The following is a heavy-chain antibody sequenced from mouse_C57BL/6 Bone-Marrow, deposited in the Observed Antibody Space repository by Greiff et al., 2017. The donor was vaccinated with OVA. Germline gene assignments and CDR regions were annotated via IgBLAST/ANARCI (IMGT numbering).Heavy chain of an antibody. CDR1: GYTFTSYW. D-gene: IGHD1-2*01. CDR2: IDPSDSYT. CDR3: ARPATDPFAY. Sequence: QQSCKASGYTFTSYWMQWVKQRPGQGLEWIGEIDPSDSYTNYNQKFKGKATLTVDTYSSTAYMHLSSLTSEDSAVYYCARPATDPFAYWGQGTLVTVSA. V-gene: IGHV1-50*01. J-gene: IGHJ3*01.